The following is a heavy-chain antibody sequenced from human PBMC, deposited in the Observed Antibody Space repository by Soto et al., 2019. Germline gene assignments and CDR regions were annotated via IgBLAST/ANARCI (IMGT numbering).Heavy chain of an antibody. CDR2: IIPIFGTA. Sequence: SVEVSCKASGGTFSSYAISWVRQAPGQGLEWMGGIIPIFGTANYAQKFQGRVTITADKSTSTAYMELSSLRSEDTAVYYCARDAVPAAIGYWFDPWGQGTLVTVSS. CDR3: ARDAVPAAIGYWFDP. D-gene: IGHD2-2*02. V-gene: IGHV1-69*06. CDR1: GGTFSSYA. J-gene: IGHJ5*02.